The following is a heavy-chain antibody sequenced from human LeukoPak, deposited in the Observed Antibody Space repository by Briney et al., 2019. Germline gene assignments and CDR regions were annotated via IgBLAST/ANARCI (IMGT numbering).Heavy chain of an antibody. J-gene: IGHJ4*02. CDR1: GGSISSGGYY. V-gene: IGHV4-31*03. CDR2: IYYSGST. D-gene: IGHD6-13*01. CDR3: ARLNLAAAGTLDY. Sequence: PSETLSLTCTVSGGSISSGGYYWSWIRQHPGKGLEWIGYIYYSGSTYYNPSLKSRVTISVDTSKNQFSLKLSSVTAADTAVYYCARLNLAAAGTLDYWGQGTLVTVSS.